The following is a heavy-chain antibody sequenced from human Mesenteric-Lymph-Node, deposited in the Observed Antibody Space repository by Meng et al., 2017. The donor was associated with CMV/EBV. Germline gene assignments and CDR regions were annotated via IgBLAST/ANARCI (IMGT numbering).Heavy chain of an antibody. CDR1: GFTFSDYY. V-gene: IGHV3-11*01. Sequence: GGSLRLSCAASGFTFSDYYMSWIRQAPGKGLEWVSYISSSGSTIYYADSVKGRFTISRDNAKNSLYLQMNSLKASDSAMYYCGRLAAEQLQPPDYWGQGTLVTVSS. CDR2: ISSSGSTI. D-gene: IGHD5-24*01. J-gene: IGHJ4*02. CDR3: GRLAAEQLQPPDY.